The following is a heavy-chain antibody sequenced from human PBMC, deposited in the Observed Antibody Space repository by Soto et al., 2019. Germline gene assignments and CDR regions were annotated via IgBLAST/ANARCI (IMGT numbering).Heavy chain of an antibody. V-gene: IGHV3-11*05. D-gene: IGHD5-18*01. J-gene: IGHJ4*02. Sequence: PGGSLRLSCATSGFTFSDYYMSWIRQAPGKGLEWVSYISSRSGYTNYADSVKGRFTISRDNAKNSLYLQMNSLRAEDTAVYYCARDRTAMVGGGFDYWGQGTLVTVSS. CDR2: ISSRSGYT. CDR3: ARDRTAMVGGGFDY. CDR1: GFTFSDYY.